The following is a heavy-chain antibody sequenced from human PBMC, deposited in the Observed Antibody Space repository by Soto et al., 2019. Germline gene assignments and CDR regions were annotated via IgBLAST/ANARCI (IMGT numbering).Heavy chain of an antibody. Sequence: GGSLRLSCAASGFTFSSYAMSWVRQPPGKGLEWVSGISGSGGSAYYADSVKGRFTISRDNSKNTLYLQMNSLRAEDTAVYYCARDRSVVLMVYARGLDYWGQGTLVTVSS. D-gene: IGHD2-8*01. CDR2: ISGSGGSA. CDR3: ARDRSVVLMVYARGLDY. J-gene: IGHJ4*02. V-gene: IGHV3-23*01. CDR1: GFTFSSYA.